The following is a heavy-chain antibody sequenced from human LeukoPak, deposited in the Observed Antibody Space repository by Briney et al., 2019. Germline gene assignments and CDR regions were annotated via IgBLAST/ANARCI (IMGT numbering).Heavy chain of an antibody. J-gene: IGHJ4*02. Sequence: PGRSLRLSCAASGFTFSSYGMHWVRQAPGKGLEWVAVISYDGSNKYYADSVKGRFTISRDNSKNTLYLQMNSLRAEDTAVYYCAKFEVFDWLLSIDYWGQGTLVTVSS. CDR1: GFTFSSYG. D-gene: IGHD3-9*01. CDR2: ISYDGSNK. V-gene: IGHV3-30*18. CDR3: AKFEVFDWLLSIDY.